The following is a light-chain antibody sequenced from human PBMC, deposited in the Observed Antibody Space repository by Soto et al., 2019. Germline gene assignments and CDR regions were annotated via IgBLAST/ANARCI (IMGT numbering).Light chain of an antibody. V-gene: IGLV1-44*01. J-gene: IGLJ2*01. CDR2: SDN. Sequence: QSVLTQPPSASGTPGQRVTISCSGSSSNIGSNTVNWYQQVPGTAPKLLIYSDNQRPSGVPDRFSGSKSGTSASLAISGLQSEDEADYYCAAWDDSLDGDALFGGGTKLTVL. CDR1: SSNIGSNT. CDR3: AAWDDSLDGDAL.